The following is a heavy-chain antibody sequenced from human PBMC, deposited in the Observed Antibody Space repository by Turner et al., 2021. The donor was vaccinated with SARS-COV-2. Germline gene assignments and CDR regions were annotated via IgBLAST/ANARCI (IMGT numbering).Heavy chain of an antibody. J-gene: IGHJ4*02. CDR1: DKYFRHYN. V-gene: IGHV3-21*05. CDR3: ARDDGQAFDY. CDR2: IGHNVTNT. D-gene: IGHD4-17*01. Sequence: DVRLVMSGGGLVKPGGSLRLSCESSDKYFRHYNMNWIRQAPGKGLEWISFIGHNVTNTHYEDSVKGRFTISRDNSKKLVYLQMDSLRVEDTAEYYCARDDGQAFDYWGQGTLVTVSS.